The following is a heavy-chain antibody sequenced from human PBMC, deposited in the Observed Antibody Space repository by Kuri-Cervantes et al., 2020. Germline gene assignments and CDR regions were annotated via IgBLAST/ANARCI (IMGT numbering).Heavy chain of an antibody. D-gene: IGHD1-26*01. V-gene: IGHV4-38-2*02. CDR1: GYSINNVYY. CDR3: ARLGTGGSYYYDY. Sequence: SETLSLTCTVSGYSINNVYYWGWIRQPPGKGLEWIGSIYHSGSTYYNPSLKSRVTISVDTSKNQFSLKLSSVTAADTAVYYCARLGTGGSYYYDYWGQGTLVTVSS. CDR2: IYHSGST. J-gene: IGHJ4*02.